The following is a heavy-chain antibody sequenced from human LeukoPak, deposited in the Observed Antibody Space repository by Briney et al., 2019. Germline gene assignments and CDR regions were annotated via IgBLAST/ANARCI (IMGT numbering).Heavy chain of an antibody. D-gene: IGHD3-10*01. J-gene: IGHJ4*02. Sequence: ETLSLNCTVSGGSISSYYWSWIRPPPGKGLEWIGYIYFTGTTNYNPSLKSRLTISIDTSRNQFSLKLSSATAADTAIYYCVNGGSYLTKWGQGTLVTVSS. V-gene: IGHV4-59*01. CDR1: GGSISSYY. CDR2: IYFTGTT. CDR3: VNGGSYLTK.